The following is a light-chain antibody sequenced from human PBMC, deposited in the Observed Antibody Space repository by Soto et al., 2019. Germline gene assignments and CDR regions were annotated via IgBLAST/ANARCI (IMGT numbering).Light chain of an antibody. J-gene: IGKJ5*01. CDR2: DAS. V-gene: IGKV3-11*01. CDR1: QSVTAY. Sequence: EIVMTQSPATLSVSPGERATLSCRASQSVTAYLAWYQQKPGQAPKLLIYDASNRATGIPGRFSGSGSGTDFTLTISSLEPEDFAVYYCQQRSNWPPITFGQGTQLEIK. CDR3: QQRSNWPPIT.